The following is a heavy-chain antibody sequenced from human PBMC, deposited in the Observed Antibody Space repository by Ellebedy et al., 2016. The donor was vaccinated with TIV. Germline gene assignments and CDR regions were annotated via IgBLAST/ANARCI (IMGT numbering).Heavy chain of an antibody. D-gene: IGHD3-22*01. CDR3: ATSYDSGTYRSAEYFQH. CDR2: ISGSGGNT. Sequence: GGSLRLSXAASGFTFSSYAMSWVRQAPGKGLEWVSGISGSGGNTFYPDSVKGRFTISRDNSKNTLYLQLNSLRAEDTAVYYCATSYDSGTYRSAEYFQHWGQGTLVTVSS. CDR1: GFTFSSYA. J-gene: IGHJ1*01. V-gene: IGHV3-23*01.